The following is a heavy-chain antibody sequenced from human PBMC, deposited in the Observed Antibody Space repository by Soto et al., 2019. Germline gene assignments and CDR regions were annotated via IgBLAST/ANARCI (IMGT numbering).Heavy chain of an antibody. Sequence: SVKVSCKASGDMFDTYTITWMRQAPGRGLEWVGGIIPRSAKSNYAQKFEGRVTITADESTSTAYMELSSLRSEDTAVYYCARGGEPIDYWGQGTLVTAPQ. V-gene: IGHV1-69*13. CDR2: IIPRSAKS. J-gene: IGHJ4*02. CDR1: GDMFDTYT. CDR3: ARGGEPIDY. D-gene: IGHD2-21*01.